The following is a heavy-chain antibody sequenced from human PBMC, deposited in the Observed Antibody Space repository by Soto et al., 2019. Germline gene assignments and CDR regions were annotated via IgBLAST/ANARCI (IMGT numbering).Heavy chain of an antibody. Sequence: GGSLRLSCAASGFTFSNAWVNWVRQAPGKGLEWVGRIKSKTDGGTTDYAAPVKGRFTISRDDSKNTLYLQMNSLKTEDTAVYYCTTEKIRYDFWSGYYKGADYWGQGTLVTVSS. CDR2: IKSKTDGGTT. CDR1: GFTFSNAW. J-gene: IGHJ4*02. CDR3: TTEKIRYDFWSGYYKGADY. D-gene: IGHD3-3*01. V-gene: IGHV3-15*07.